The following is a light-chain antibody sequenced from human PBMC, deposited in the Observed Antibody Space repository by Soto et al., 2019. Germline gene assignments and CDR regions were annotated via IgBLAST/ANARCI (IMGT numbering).Light chain of an antibody. CDR3: QTWGTGIRV. V-gene: IGLV4-69*01. Sequence: QPVLTQSPSASASLGASVKLTCTLSSGHSSYAIAWHQQQPEKGPRYLMKLNSDGSHSKGDGIPDRFSGSSSGAERYLTISSLQSEGEADYYCQTWGTGIRVFGGGTMLTVL. CDR2: LNSDGSH. CDR1: SGHSSYA. J-gene: IGLJ2*01.